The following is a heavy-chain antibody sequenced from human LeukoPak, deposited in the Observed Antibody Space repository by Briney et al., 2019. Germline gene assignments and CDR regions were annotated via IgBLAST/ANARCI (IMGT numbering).Heavy chain of an antibody. V-gene: IGHV1-2*02. CDR3: ARGEMSTITIDY. Sequence: ASVKVSCKASGYTFTGYYRQWVRQAPGQGLEWMGWINPNSGGTNYAQKFQGRVTMTRDTSISTAYMELRRLRSDDTAVYYCARGEMSTITIDYWGQGTLVTVSS. CDR2: INPNSGGT. J-gene: IGHJ4*02. CDR1: GYTFTGYY. D-gene: IGHD5-24*01.